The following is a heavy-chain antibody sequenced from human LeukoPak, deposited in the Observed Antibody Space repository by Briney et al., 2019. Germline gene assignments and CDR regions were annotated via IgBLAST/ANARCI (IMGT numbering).Heavy chain of an antibody. CDR3: AKDMTVRGWELHQFDFEI. J-gene: IGHJ3*02. CDR2: ISLDGGST. Sequence: SGGSLRLSCAASGFNFYDYTMHWVRQAPGKGLEGVSLISLDGGSTYYAYSVKGRFTITIDNSKNSQYLQMNSLRTEDTALYYCAKDMTVRGWELHQFDFEIWGQGTMVTVSS. CDR1: GFNFYDYT. V-gene: IGHV3-43*01. D-gene: IGHD1-26*01.